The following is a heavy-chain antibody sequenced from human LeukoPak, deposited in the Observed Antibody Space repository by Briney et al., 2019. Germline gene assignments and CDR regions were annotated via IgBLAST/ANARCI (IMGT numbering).Heavy chain of an antibody. CDR3: ARAMIDMEVRAFDI. V-gene: IGHV4-30-4*08. J-gene: IGHJ3*02. D-gene: IGHD3-22*01. Sequence: SETLSLTCTVSGGSISSSSYYWGWIRQPPGKGLEWIGYIYYSGSTYYNPSLKSRVTISVDTSKNQFSLKLSSVTAADTAVYYCARAMIDMEVRAFDIWGQGTMVTVSS. CDR1: GGSISSSSYY. CDR2: IYYSGST.